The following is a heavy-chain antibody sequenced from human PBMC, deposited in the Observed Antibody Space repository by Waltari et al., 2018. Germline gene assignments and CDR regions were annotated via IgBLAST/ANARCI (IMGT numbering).Heavy chain of an antibody. V-gene: IGHV1-3*01. D-gene: IGHD6-13*01. CDR2: INWVKCNI. J-gene: IGHJ5*02. Sequence: QVQLVQSGAEVKKPGASVTVACKASGYTFTDYAVHWMRQAPGQGLEWVGLINWVKCNIKYSPKFEGRVTITRETSANTAYMELSRLRSEDTAVYYCARGGERSTWYSRFDPWGQGTLVSVSS. CDR1: GYTFTDYA. CDR3: ARGGERSTWYSRFDP.